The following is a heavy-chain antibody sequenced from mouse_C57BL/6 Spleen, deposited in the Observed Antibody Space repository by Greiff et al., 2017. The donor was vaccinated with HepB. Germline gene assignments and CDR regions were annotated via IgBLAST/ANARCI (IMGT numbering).Heavy chain of an antibody. CDR1: GYTFTSYW. J-gene: IGHJ2*01. CDR2: IDPSDSYT. V-gene: IGHV1-50*01. D-gene: IGHD4-1*01. Sequence: QVQLQQPGAELVKPGASVKLSCKASGYTFTSYWMQWVKQRPGQGLEWIGEIDPSDSYTNYNQKFKGKATLTVDTSSSTAYMQLSSLTSEDSAVYYCARPKLGLNYWGQGTTLTVSS. CDR3: ARPKLGLNY.